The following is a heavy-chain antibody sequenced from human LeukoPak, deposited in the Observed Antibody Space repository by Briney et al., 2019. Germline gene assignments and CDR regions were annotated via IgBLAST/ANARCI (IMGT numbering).Heavy chain of an antibody. CDR1: GDSFTNYY. Sequence: PSETLSLTCTVPGDSFTNYYWSWIRQPPGKGLEWIAYIYYSGNTDYNPSLKSRVTISLDTSKNQFSLKLSSVTAADTAVYYCARHDPIVGTPDAFDIWGQGTMVTVSS. CDR3: ARHDPIVGTPDAFDI. CDR2: IYYSGNT. J-gene: IGHJ3*02. D-gene: IGHD1-26*01. V-gene: IGHV4-59*08.